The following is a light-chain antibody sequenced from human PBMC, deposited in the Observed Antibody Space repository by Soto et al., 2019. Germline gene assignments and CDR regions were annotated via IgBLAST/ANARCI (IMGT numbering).Light chain of an antibody. CDR1: SSDVGSYNL. CDR2: EGS. J-gene: IGLJ3*02. V-gene: IGLV2-23*03. Sequence: QSALTQPASVSGSPGQSITISCTGTSSDVGSYNLVSWYQQHPGKAPKLMIYEGSKRPSGVSNRFSGPKSGNTASLTISGLQAEDEADYYCCSYAGSSTFGVFGGGTKVTVL. CDR3: CSYAGSSTFGV.